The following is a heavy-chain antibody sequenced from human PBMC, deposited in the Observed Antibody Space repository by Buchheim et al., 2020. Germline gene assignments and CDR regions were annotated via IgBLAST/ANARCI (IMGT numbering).Heavy chain of an antibody. Sequence: VQLVESGGGVVQPGRSLRLSCAASGFTFSSYGMHWVRQAPGKGLEWVAVISYDGSNKYYADSVKGRFTISRDNSKNTLYLQMNSLRAEDTAVYYCAKDGGGTIPYFDYWGQGTL. CDR1: GFTFSSYG. D-gene: IGHD1-7*01. V-gene: IGHV3-30*18. CDR2: ISYDGSNK. J-gene: IGHJ4*02. CDR3: AKDGGGTIPYFDY.